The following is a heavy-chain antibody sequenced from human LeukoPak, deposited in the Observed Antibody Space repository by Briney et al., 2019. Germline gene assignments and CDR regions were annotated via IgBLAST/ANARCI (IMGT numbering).Heavy chain of an antibody. CDR1: GYTFTGYF. J-gene: IGHJ4*02. CDR2: INPNSGGT. V-gene: IGHV1-2*02. Sequence: ASVKVSCKASGYTFTGYFMHWVRQAPGQGLEWMGWINPNSGGTSYAQKFQGRVTITADESTSTAYMELSSLRSEDTAVYYCARGRREKWLSAPFDYWGQGTLVTVSS. D-gene: IGHD3-22*01. CDR3: ARGRREKWLSAPFDY.